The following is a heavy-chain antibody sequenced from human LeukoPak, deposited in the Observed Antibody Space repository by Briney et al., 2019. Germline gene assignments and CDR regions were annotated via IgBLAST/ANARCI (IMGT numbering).Heavy chain of an antibody. CDR2: IIPIFGTA. CDR1: GGTFSSYA. V-gene: IGHV1-69*13. CDR3: ASSHTYDILTEYYFDY. D-gene: IGHD3-9*01. Sequence: ASVKVSCKASGGTFSSYAIRWVRHAPGQGLEWMGGIIPIFGTANYAQKFQGRVTITADESTSTAYMELSSLRSEDTAVYYCASSHTYDILTEYYFDYWGQGTLVTVSS. J-gene: IGHJ4*02.